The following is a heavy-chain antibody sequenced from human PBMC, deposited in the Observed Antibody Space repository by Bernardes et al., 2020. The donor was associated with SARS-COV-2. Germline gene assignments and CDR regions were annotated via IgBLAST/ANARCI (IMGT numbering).Heavy chain of an antibody. CDR1: GFFFSGDA. CDR2: IDKIVEDT. V-gene: IGHV3-23*01. J-gene: IGHJ4*02. Sequence: GGSLRLSCVGSGFFFSGDAINWIRKAPGKGLEWVSLIDKIVEDTYYADSVKGRFTISRDNSKNTVYLHMNNLRAEDTALYYCARGTHSEYWGQGTQVTVSP. D-gene: IGHD6-6*01. CDR3: ARGTHSEY.